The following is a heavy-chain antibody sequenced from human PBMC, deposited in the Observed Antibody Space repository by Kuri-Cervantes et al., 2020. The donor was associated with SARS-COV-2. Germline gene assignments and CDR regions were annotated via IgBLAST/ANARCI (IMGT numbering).Heavy chain of an antibody. D-gene: IGHD3-16*02. CDR2: ISPDGSEK. V-gene: IGHV3-7*01. CDR1: GYSFTSYW. J-gene: IGHJ4*02. Sequence: SCKGSGYSFTSYWIGWVRQAPGKGLEWVANISPDGSEKYYVDSVKGRFTISRDNAKTSLYLQMNSLRAEDTAVYYCGSHPKGLSPRGQGTLVTVSS. CDR3: GSHPKGLSP.